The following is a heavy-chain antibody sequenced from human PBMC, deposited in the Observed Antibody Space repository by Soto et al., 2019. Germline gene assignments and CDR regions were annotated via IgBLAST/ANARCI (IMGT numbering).Heavy chain of an antibody. J-gene: IGHJ4*02. Sequence: PSETLSLTCTVSGGSISSYYWSWIRQPPGKGLEWIGYIYYSGSTNYNPSLKSRVTISVDTSKNQFSLKLSSVTAADTAVYYCARAGLDYGGTFDYWGQGTLVTVSS. D-gene: IGHD4-17*01. CDR2: IYYSGST. CDR3: ARAGLDYGGTFDY. CDR1: GGSISSYY. V-gene: IGHV4-59*01.